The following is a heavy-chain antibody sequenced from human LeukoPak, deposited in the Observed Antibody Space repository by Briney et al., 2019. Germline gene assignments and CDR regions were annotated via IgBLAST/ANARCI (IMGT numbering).Heavy chain of an antibody. CDR1: GFTFSSYA. J-gene: IGHJ4*02. D-gene: IGHD3-22*01. V-gene: IGHV3-23*01. CDR3: AKVNGYYYDSSVLLGY. Sequence: PGGSLRLSCAASGFTFSSYAMSWVRQAPGKGLEWVSAISGSGGSTYYADSVKGRFTISRDNSKNTLYLQMNSLRAEDTAVYYCAKVNGYYYDSSVLLGYWGQGTLVTVSS. CDR2: ISGSGGST.